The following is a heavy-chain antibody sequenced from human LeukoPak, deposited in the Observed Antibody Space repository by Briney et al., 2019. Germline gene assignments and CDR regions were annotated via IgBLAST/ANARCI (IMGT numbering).Heavy chain of an antibody. J-gene: IGHJ4*02. CDR3: ARGRYYSDTGGYGDGIPFDY. D-gene: IGHD3-22*01. CDR1: GGSFSGYC. V-gene: IGHV4-34*01. Sequence: SETLSLTCAVYGGSFSGYCWSWIRQPPGKGLEWIGEINYSGSTDYNPSLKSRVTIALDTSENRFSLRLSSVTAADTAVYYCARGRYYSDTGGYGDGIPFDYWGQGILVTVS. CDR2: INYSGST.